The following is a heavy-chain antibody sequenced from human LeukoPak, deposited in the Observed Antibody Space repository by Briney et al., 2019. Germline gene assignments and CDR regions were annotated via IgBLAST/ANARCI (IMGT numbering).Heavy chain of an antibody. CDR3: ARDPGDTDWYNFDF. CDR2: IHSSGST. J-gene: IGHJ4*02. D-gene: IGHD3-9*01. Sequence: SETLSLTCTVSGGSLSGHFWSWFRRPPGKGLENIGYIHSSGSTNYNPSYKRRVTVSLEMSKNQFSLSLSSVTAADTAVYYCARDPGDTDWYNFDFWGQGILVTVSS. CDR1: GGSLSGHF. V-gene: IGHV4-59*11.